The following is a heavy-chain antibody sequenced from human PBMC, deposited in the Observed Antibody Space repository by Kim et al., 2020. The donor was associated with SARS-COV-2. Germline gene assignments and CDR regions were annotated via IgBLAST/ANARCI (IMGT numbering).Heavy chain of an antibody. J-gene: IGHJ6*02. Sequence: SETLSLTCAVYGGSFSGYYWSWIRQPPGKGLEWIGEINHSGSTNYNPSLKSRVTISVDTSKNQFSLKLSSVTAADTAVYYCARGFRRATPLFPYYYYYGMDVWGQGTTVTVSS. CDR1: GGSFSGYY. D-gene: IGHD5-12*01. CDR3: ARGFRRATPLFPYYYYYGMDV. V-gene: IGHV4-34*01. CDR2: INHSGST.